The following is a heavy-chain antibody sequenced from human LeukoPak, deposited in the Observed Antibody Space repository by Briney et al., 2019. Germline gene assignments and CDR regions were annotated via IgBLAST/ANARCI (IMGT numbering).Heavy chain of an antibody. D-gene: IGHD3-22*01. J-gene: IGHJ4*02. V-gene: IGHV4-4*07. CDR2: IYTSGST. Sequence: SETLSLTCTVSGGSISSYYWSWIRQPAGKGLEWIGRIYTSGSTNYNPSLKSRVTMSVDTSKNQFSLKLSSATAADTAVYYCASSGYYRYYFDYWGQGTLVTVTS. CDR3: ASSGYYRYYFDY. CDR1: GGSISSYY.